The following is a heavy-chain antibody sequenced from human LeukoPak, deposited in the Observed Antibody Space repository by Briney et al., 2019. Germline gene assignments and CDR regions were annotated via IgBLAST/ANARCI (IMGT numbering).Heavy chain of an antibody. V-gene: IGHV3-23*01. Sequence: PGGSLRLSCAASGFTFSSYAMSWVRQAPGEGLEWVSGISGSSGGTYYADSVKGRFTISRDNSKNTLYLQLNSLRADDTAVYYCAKGGRGVTTVTTDAFDVWGQGTVVTVSS. D-gene: IGHD4-17*01. CDR2: ISGSSGGT. CDR1: GFTFSSYA. CDR3: AKGGRGVTTVTTDAFDV. J-gene: IGHJ3*01.